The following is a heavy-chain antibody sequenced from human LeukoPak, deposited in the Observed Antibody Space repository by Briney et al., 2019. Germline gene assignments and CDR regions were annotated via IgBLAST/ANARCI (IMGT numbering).Heavy chain of an antibody. CDR3: AKGGGSIAARPAGY. J-gene: IGHJ4*02. CDR2: IRYDGSNK. V-gene: IGHV3-30*02. CDR1: GFTFSSYG. D-gene: IGHD6-6*01. Sequence: HPGGSLRLSCAASGFTFSSYGMHWVRQAPGKGLEWVAFIRYDGSNKYYADSVKGRFTISRDNSKNTLYLQMNSLRAEDTAVYYCAKGGGSIAARPAGYWGQGTLVTVSS.